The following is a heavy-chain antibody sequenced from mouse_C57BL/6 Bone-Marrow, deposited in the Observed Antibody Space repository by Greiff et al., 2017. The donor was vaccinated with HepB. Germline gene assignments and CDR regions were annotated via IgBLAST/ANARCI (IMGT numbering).Heavy chain of an antibody. V-gene: IGHV5-16*01. CDR3: ARDDYSNVYWYFDV. Sequence: EVKLVESEGGLVQPGSSMKLSCTASGFTFSDYYMAWVRQVPEKGLEWVANINYDGSSTYYLDSLKSRFIITTDKAKNILYMQMSSLTSEDTATYYCARDDYSNVYWYFDVWGTGTTVTVSS. J-gene: IGHJ1*03. CDR1: GFTFSDYY. CDR2: INYDGSST. D-gene: IGHD2-5*01.